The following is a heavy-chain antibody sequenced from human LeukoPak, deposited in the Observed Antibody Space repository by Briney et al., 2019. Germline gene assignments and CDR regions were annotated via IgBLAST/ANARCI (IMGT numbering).Heavy chain of an antibody. V-gene: IGHV3-11*04. D-gene: IGHD3-22*01. CDR1: KFTFRDAW. J-gene: IGHJ3*01. CDR3: ARAHTSGYHDAFDV. Sequence: PGGSLRLSCVGSKFTFRDAWMSWVRQAPGKGLECVSYNSSSGSGLYYVDSVRGRFTISRDNAKNSLYLLMDSLRAEDTVIYYCARAHTSGYHDAFDVWGQGTMVTVSS. CDR2: NSSSGSGL.